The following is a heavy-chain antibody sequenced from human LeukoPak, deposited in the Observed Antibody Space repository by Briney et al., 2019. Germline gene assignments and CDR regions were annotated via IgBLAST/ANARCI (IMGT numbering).Heavy chain of an antibody. CDR1: GFTFSDYE. CDR2: ISIGGSTI. D-gene: IGHD6-13*01. J-gene: IGHJ6*02. CDR3: ARESIAAAGLYYYYGMDV. Sequence: TGGSLRLSCAASGFTFSDYEMNWVRQAPGKGLEWVSYISIGGSTIYYADSVKGRFTISRDNAKNSLYLQMNSLRAEDTAVYYCARESIAAAGLYYYYGMDVWGQGTTVTVSS. V-gene: IGHV3-48*03.